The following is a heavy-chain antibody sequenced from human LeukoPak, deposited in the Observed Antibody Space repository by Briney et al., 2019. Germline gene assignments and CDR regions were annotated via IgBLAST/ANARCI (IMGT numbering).Heavy chain of an antibody. Sequence: GGSLRLSCAASGFTFSDHYMDWVRQAPGKGLEWVGRIRKKVNSYTTEYAASVKGRFTISRGDSKNSLYLQMNSLKTEDTAVYYCARRDDYNLDYWGQGTLVTVSS. CDR2: IRKKVNSYTT. J-gene: IGHJ4*02. V-gene: IGHV3-72*01. D-gene: IGHD5-24*01. CDR3: ARRDDYNLDY. CDR1: GFTFSDHY.